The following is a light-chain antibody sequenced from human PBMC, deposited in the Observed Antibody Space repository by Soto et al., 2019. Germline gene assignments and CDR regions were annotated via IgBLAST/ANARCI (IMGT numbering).Light chain of an antibody. J-gene: IGLJ1*01. CDR1: SSNIGNNY. Sequence: QSVLTQPPSVSASPGQKFTISCSGSSSNIGNNYVSWYQQLPGTAPKLLIYENIKRPSGIPGRFSGSKSGTSATLGITGLQTGDEADYYCVTWDNSLSAWVFGAGTKVTVL. V-gene: IGLV1-51*02. CDR2: ENI. CDR3: VTWDNSLSAWV.